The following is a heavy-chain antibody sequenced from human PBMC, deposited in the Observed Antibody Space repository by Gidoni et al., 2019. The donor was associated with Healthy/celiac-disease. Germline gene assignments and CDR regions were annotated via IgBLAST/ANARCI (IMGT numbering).Heavy chain of an antibody. V-gene: IGHV4-59*01. J-gene: IGHJ4*02. CDR3: ARAAPYDPAFDY. D-gene: IGHD3-3*01. Sequence: QVQLQESGPGLVKPSETLSLTCPVSGGSISSYYWSWIRQPPGKGLEWIGYIYYSGSTNYNPSLKSRVTISVDTSKNQFSLKLSSVTAADTAVYYCARAAPYDPAFDYWGQGTLVTVSS. CDR2: IYYSGST. CDR1: GGSISSYY.